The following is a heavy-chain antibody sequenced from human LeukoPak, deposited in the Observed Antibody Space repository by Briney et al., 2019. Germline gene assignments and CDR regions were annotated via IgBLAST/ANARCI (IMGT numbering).Heavy chain of an antibody. CDR3: ANLRFLEWLSHGDAFDI. V-gene: IGHV4-34*01. J-gene: IGHJ3*02. CDR2: INHSGST. CDR1: GGSFSGYY. D-gene: IGHD3-3*01. Sequence: SETLSLTCPVYGGSFSGYYWSWIRQPPGKGLEWIGEINHSGSTNYNPSLKSRVTISVDRSKNQFSLKLSSVTAADTAVYYCANLRFLEWLSHGDAFDIWGQGTMVTVSS.